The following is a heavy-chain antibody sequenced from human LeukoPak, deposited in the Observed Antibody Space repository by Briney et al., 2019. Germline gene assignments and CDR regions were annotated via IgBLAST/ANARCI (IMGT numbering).Heavy chain of an antibody. J-gene: IGHJ4*02. CDR1: GYTFTSYD. Sequence: ASVKVSCKASGYTFTSYDINWVRQATGQGLEWMGWMNPNSGGTNYAQKFQGRVTMTRDTSISTAYMELSRLRSDDTAVYYCARGSGYSGYEDFDYWGQGTLVTVSS. V-gene: IGHV1-2*02. CDR2: MNPNSGGT. CDR3: ARGSGYSGYEDFDY. D-gene: IGHD5-12*01.